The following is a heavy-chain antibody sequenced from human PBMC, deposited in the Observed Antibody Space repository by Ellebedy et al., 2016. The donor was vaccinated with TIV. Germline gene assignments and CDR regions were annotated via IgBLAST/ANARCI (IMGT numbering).Heavy chain of an antibody. CDR1: GLTFSNNA. CDR3: ADDPWGVGPAFDI. V-gene: IGHV3-23*01. CDR2: ISDSGSST. D-gene: IGHD1-26*01. Sequence: GESLKISCAASGLTFSNNAMSWVRQAPGKGLEWVSVISDSGSSTYYADSVKGRFTISRDNSKNTLYLRMDSLRVEYTAIYYCADDPWGVGPAFDIWGQGTMVTVSS. J-gene: IGHJ3*02.